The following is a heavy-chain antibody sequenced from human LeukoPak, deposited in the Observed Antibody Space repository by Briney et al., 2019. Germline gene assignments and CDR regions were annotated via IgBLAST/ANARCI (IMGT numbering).Heavy chain of an antibody. V-gene: IGHV3-74*01. J-gene: IGHJ4*02. CDR2: IDSDGSST. CDR3: AGVGATTPFDY. D-gene: IGHD1-26*01. CDR1: GFTFSSYW. Sequence: GGSLRLSCAASGFTFSSYWMYWVRQAPGKGPVWVSRIDSDGSSTRYADSVKGRFTISRDNAKNTVYLQMTSLRAEDTAMYYCAGVGATTPFDYWGQGILVTVSS.